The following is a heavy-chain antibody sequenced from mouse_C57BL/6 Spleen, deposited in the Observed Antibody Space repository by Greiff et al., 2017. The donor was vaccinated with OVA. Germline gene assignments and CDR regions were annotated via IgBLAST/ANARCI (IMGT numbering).Heavy chain of an antibody. CDR2: IYPSDSET. J-gene: IGHJ1*03. D-gene: IGHD2-3*01. Sequence: QVQLQQPGAELVRPGSSVKLSCKASGYTFTSYWMDWVKQRPGQGLEWIGNIYPSDSETHYNQKFKDKATLTVDKSSSTAYMQLSSLTSEDSAVYYCARRGYDGAWYFDVWGTGTTVTVSS. CDR3: ARRGYDGAWYFDV. CDR1: GYTFTSYW. V-gene: IGHV1-61*01.